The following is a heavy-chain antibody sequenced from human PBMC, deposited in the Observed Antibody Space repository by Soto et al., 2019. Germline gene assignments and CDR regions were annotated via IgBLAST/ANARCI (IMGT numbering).Heavy chain of an antibody. V-gene: IGHV1-69*13. CDR2: IIPIFGTA. CDR1: GGTFSSYA. J-gene: IGHJ4*02. D-gene: IGHD2-15*01. Sequence: SVKVSCKASGGTFSSYAISWVRQAPGQGLEWMGGIIPIFGTANYAQKFQGRVTITADESTSTAYMELSSLRSEDTAVYYCARDRVGYCSGGSCSFDYWGQGTLVTVSS. CDR3: ARDRVGYCSGGSCSFDY.